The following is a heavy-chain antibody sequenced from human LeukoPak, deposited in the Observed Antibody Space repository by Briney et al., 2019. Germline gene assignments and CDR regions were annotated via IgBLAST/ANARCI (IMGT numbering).Heavy chain of an antibody. CDR3: AGFYYNGSSGYSGFDY. CDR2: ISSSSSYT. Sequence: GGSLRLSCAASGFIFINYTMNWVRQAPGKGLEWVSSISSSSSYTYYEDSMKGRFTISRENAKNSLYLKMNSLRAEDTAVYYCAGFYYNGSSGYSGFDYWGQGTLVTVSS. CDR1: GFIFINYT. D-gene: IGHD3-22*01. J-gene: IGHJ4*02. V-gene: IGHV3-21*01.